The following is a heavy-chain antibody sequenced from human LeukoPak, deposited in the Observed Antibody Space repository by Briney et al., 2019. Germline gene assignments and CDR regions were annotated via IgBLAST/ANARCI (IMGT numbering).Heavy chain of an antibody. V-gene: IGHV4-4*07. Sequence: DPSETLSLTCTVSGGSISSYYWSWIRQPAGKGLEWSGRIYTSGSTNYNPSLKSRVTMSVDTSKNQFSLTLSSVTAADTAVYYCARDLDSSGWYFGPGGDAFDIWGQGTMVTVSS. CDR2: IYTSGST. CDR1: GGSISSYY. CDR3: ARDLDSSGWYFGPGGDAFDI. J-gene: IGHJ3*02. D-gene: IGHD6-19*01.